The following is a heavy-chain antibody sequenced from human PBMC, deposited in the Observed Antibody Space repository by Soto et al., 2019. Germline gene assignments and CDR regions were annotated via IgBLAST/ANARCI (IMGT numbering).Heavy chain of an antibody. CDR3: ARGHGGITVFGAPGHFDY. J-gene: IGHJ4*02. V-gene: IGHV4-39*01. CDR2: VSYTGGT. D-gene: IGHD3-3*01. Sequence: SETLSLTCTVSDGSIRSSNYYWGWIRQPPGKGLEWIGSVSYTGGTYYNPSLKSRVTISVDTSNNQSSLKLSSVSAADTAVYYCARGHGGITVFGAPGHFDYWGQGTLVTVSS. CDR1: DGSIRSSNYY.